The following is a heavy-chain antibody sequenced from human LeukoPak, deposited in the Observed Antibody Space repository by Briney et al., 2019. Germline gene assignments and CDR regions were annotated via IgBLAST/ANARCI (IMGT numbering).Heavy chain of an antibody. CDR2: ISSSSSYI. Sequence: GGSLRLSCAASGFTFSSYSMNWVRQAPGKGLEWVSSISSSSSYIYYADSVKGRFAISRDNAKNSLYLQMNSLRAEDTAVYYCARDARQQLVERFDYWGQGTLVTVSS. CDR3: ARDARQQLVERFDY. D-gene: IGHD6-13*01. CDR1: GFTFSSYS. V-gene: IGHV3-21*04. J-gene: IGHJ4*02.